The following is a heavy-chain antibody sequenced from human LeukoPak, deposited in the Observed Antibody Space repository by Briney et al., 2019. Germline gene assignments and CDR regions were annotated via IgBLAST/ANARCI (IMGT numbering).Heavy chain of an antibody. V-gene: IGHV1-2*02. D-gene: IGHD1-26*01. Sequence: GASVKVSCKASGYTFTGYYMHWVRQAPGQGPEWMGWINPNSGGTNYAQKFQGRVTMTRDTSISTAYMELSGLRSDDTAVYYCARDGSGVMGATHDFDYWGQGTLVTVSS. CDR3: ARDGSGVMGATHDFDY. J-gene: IGHJ4*02. CDR2: INPNSGGT. CDR1: GYTFTGYY.